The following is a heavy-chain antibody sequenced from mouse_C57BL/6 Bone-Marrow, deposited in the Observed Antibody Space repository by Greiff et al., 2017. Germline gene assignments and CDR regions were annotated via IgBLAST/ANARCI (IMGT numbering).Heavy chain of an antibody. CDR1: GFTFSDFY. Sequence: EVMLVESGGGLVQSGRSLRLSCATSGFTFSDFYMEWVRQAPGKGLEWIAASRNKANDYTTEYSASVKGRFIVSRDTSQSLIYLQMNALRAEYTAIYYCARDDYWGQGTSVTVSS. CDR3: ARDDY. J-gene: IGHJ4*01. CDR2: SRNKANDYTT. V-gene: IGHV7-1*01.